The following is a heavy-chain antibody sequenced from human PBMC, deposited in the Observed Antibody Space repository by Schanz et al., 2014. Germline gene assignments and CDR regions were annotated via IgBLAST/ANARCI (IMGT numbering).Heavy chain of an antibody. V-gene: IGHV3-23*04. D-gene: IGHD1-1*01. J-gene: IGHJ4*02. CDR2: IGTSGGT. CDR3: AKIERNED. CDR1: GFTFSTST. Sequence: EVQLVESGGGLVQPGGSLRLSCAASGFTFSTSTMHWVRQAPGKGLEWVSTIGTSGGTNYAESVKGRFTISRDNSKNTLYLQMNSLRAEDTAVYFCAKIERNEDWGQGTLVTVSS.